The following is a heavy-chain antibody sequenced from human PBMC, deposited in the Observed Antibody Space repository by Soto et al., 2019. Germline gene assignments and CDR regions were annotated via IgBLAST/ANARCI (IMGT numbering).Heavy chain of an antibody. J-gene: IGHJ6*02. Sequence: SETLSLTCTVSGGSISSSSSYWSWVRQPPGKGLEWIGCGYYVGHTYYNPSLKSLISISIDTSKNQFSLRLSSVTAADTATYYCATPFLTESSWRKTLGEDSQYGMDVWGHGTTVTVSS. D-gene: IGHD3-16*01. V-gene: IGHV4-39*01. CDR1: GGSISSSSSY. CDR2: GYYVGHT. CDR3: ATPFLTESSWRKTLGEDSQYGMDV.